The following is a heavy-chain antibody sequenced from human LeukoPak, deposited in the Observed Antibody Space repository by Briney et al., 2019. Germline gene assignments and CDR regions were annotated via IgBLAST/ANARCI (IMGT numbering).Heavy chain of an antibody. V-gene: IGHV4-34*01. CDR3: VTREV. Sequence: SETLSLTCALYGGSLNTYYWSWIRQPPEKGLEWIGDINHYGGTNYTPSFKSRVTISVDTSKKQFSLKLNSVTAADAAVYFCVTREVWGQGMLVTVSS. J-gene: IGHJ4*02. CDR2: INHYGGT. CDR1: GGSLNTYY.